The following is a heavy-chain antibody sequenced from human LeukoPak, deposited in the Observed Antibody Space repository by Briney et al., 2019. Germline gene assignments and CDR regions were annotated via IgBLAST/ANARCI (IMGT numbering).Heavy chain of an antibody. CDR1: GYFFTNYW. D-gene: IGHD4-17*01. CDR3: ARRPTVPDGVDYNWFDP. V-gene: IGHV5-51*01. J-gene: IGHJ5*02. Sequence: GESLQISCKGSGYFFTNYWIGWVRQMPGKGLEWMGIIYPGDSGTRYSPSFQGQVTISADKSISTAYLQWSSLKASDTAMYYCARRPTVPDGVDYNWFDPWGQGTLVTVSS. CDR2: IYPGDSGT.